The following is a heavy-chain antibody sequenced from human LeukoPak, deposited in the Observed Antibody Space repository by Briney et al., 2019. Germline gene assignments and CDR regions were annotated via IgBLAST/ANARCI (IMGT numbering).Heavy chain of an antibody. J-gene: IGHJ4*02. Sequence: PSETLSLTCAVYGGSFSGYYWSWIRQPPGKGLEWIGEINHSGSTNYNPSLKSRVTISVDTSKNQFSLKLSSVTAADTAVYYCARGLDYYDSSGYFLWGQGTLVTVSS. CDR2: INHSGST. V-gene: IGHV4-34*01. CDR1: GGSFSGYY. CDR3: ARGLDYYDSSGYFL. D-gene: IGHD3-22*01.